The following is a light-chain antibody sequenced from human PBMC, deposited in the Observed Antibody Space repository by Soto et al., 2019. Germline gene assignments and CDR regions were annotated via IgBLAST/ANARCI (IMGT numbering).Light chain of an antibody. J-gene: IGKJ1*01. CDR2: GAS. V-gene: IGKV3-20*01. Sequence: EIVLTQSPGTLSLSPGERATLSCRASQSVSSNYLAWYQQKPGQAPRLLIEGASSRATGIPDRFSGSGSGTDFTLTISRLEPEDVAVYYCQQYGSSPPWTFGQGTKVEIK. CDR3: QQYGSSPPWT. CDR1: QSVSSNY.